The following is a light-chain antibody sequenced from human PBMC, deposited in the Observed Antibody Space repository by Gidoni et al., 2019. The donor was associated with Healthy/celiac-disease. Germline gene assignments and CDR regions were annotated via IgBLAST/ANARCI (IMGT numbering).Light chain of an antibody. V-gene: IGKV1-5*03. J-gene: IGKJ1*01. Sequence: DIQMTQSPSTLSASVGDRFTITCRASQSNSSWLAWYQQKPEKAPKLLIYKASSLESGVPSRFSGSGSGTEFTLTISSLQPDDFATYYCQQYNSWTFGQGTKVEIK. CDR3: QQYNSWT. CDR1: QSNSSW. CDR2: KAS.